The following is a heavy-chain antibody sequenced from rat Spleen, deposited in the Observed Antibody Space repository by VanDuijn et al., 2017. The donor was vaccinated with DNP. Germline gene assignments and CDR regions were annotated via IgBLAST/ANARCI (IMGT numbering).Heavy chain of an antibody. J-gene: IGHJ3*01. CDR1: GFTFSDYY. V-gene: IGHV5-22*01. Sequence: EVQLVESGGGLVKPGRSLKLSCAPSGFTFSDYYMAWVRQAPTKGLELVAYISYDGVITYYGDSVKGRFTISRDNAKSTLYLQMNSLRSEDMATYYCARTYNSGYGGFAYWGQGTLVTVSS. CDR2: ISYDGVIT. D-gene: IGHD4-3*01. CDR3: ARTYNSGYGGFAY.